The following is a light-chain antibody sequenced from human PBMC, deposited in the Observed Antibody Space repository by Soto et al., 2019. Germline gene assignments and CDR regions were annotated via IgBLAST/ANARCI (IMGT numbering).Light chain of an antibody. CDR2: DAS. V-gene: IGKV1-5*01. J-gene: IGKJ1*01. CDR1: QSIKNS. CDR3: QHYNSYST. Sequence: DTQMSQSTSALPASGGDRVTISCRASQSIKNSLNWYQQKPGGAPNLLIYDASSLESGVPSRFSGSGSGTEFTLTISILQPDDFATYYCQHYNSYSTFGQGTRLDIK.